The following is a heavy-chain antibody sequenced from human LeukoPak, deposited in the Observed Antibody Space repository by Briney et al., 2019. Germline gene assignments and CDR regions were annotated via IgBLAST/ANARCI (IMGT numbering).Heavy chain of an antibody. CDR2: IRYDGSNK. J-gene: IGHJ4*02. Sequence: GGSLRLSCAASGFTFSSYGMHWVRQAPGKGLEWVAFIRYDGSNKYYADSVKGRFTISRDNSKNTLYLQMNSLRAEDTAVYYCAKDRSRAAAGMWYFDYWGQGTLVTVFS. CDR1: GFTFSSYG. V-gene: IGHV3-30*02. CDR3: AKDRSRAAAGMWYFDY. D-gene: IGHD6-13*01.